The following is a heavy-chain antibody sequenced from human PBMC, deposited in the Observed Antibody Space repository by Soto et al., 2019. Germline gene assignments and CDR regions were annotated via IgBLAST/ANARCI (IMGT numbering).Heavy chain of an antibody. Sequence: SETLSLTCTVSGGSISSSSYYWGWIRQPPGKGLEWIGSIYYSGSTYYNPSLKSRVTISVDTSKNQFSLKLSSVTAADTAVYYCASGFSYDFWSGYYSGWFDPWGQGTLVTVSS. CDR2: IYYSGST. CDR3: ASGFSYDFWSGYYSGWFDP. CDR1: GGSISSSSYY. V-gene: IGHV4-39*01. D-gene: IGHD3-3*01. J-gene: IGHJ5*02.